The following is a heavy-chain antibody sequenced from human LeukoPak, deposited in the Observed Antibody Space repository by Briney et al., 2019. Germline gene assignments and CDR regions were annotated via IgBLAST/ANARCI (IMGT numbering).Heavy chain of an antibody. CDR1: EFTFSNYG. Sequence: GGSLRLSCVASEFTFSNYGMSWVRQAPGKGLEWVSNISGDGGTTYYADSVKGRFTISRDNSKNTLYLQMSSLRAEDTAVYYCAKEWVMAYFDCDMDVWGKGTTVTVSS. V-gene: IGHV3-23*01. D-gene: IGHD5-24*01. J-gene: IGHJ6*03. CDR2: ISGDGGTT. CDR3: AKEWVMAYFDCDMDV.